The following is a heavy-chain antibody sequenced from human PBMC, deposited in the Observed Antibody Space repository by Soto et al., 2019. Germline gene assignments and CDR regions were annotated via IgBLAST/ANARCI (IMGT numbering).Heavy chain of an antibody. D-gene: IGHD4-4*01. CDR1: GGSISSGGYY. CDR3: ARGIAEPEPDYTILNWFDP. V-gene: IGHV4-31*03. J-gene: IGHJ5*02. Sequence: QVQLQESGPGLVKPSQTLSLTCTVSGGSISSGGYYWSWIRQHPGKGLEWIGYINYSGSTYYNPSLKSRVTISVDTSKNQFSLKLSSVTAADTAVYYCARGIAEPEPDYTILNWFDPWGQGTLVTVSS. CDR2: INYSGST.